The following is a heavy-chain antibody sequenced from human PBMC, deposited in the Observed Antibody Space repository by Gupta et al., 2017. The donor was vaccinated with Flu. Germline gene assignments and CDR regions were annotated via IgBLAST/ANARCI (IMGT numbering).Heavy chain of an antibody. D-gene: IGHD3-22*01. Sequence: FSGYYWSWIRQPRGKGLEWIGEINHSGSTNYNPSLKSRVTISVDTSKNQFSLKLSSVTAADTAVYYCARRGTMIVWGFDYWGQGTLVTVSS. J-gene: IGHJ4*02. CDR1: FSGYY. CDR3: ARRGTMIVWGFDY. V-gene: IGHV4-34*01. CDR2: INHSGST.